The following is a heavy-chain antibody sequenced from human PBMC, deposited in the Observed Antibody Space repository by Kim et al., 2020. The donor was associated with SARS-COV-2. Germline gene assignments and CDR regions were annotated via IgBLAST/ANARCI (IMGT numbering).Heavy chain of an antibody. J-gene: IGHJ3*01. CDR1: GFIFSNSD. CDR3: SRPAGTLGDHVFDL. CDR2: IRYDGSIQ. D-gene: IGHD3-16*01. V-gene: IGHV3-30*02. Sequence: GGSLRLSCEASGFIFSNSDMHWVRQAPGKGLEWVALIRYDGSIQYYTDSVKGRFTISRDNSKNTVFLQIISLRAEDTAIYFCSRPAGTLGDHVFDLWGQG.